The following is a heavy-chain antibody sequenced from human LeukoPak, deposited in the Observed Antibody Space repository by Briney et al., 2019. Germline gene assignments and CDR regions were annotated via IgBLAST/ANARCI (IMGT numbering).Heavy chain of an antibody. J-gene: IGHJ4*02. CDR1: GGSISSSSYY. CDR3: ARHGDPGTGSLSRVDY. Sequence: PSETLSLTCTVSGGSISSSSYYWGWIRQPPGKGLEWIGSIYYSGSTYYNPSLKSRVTISVDTSKNQFSLKLSSVTAADTAVYYCARHGDPGTGSLSRVDYWGQGTLVTVSS. D-gene: IGHD6-6*01. CDR2: IYYSGST. V-gene: IGHV4-39*01.